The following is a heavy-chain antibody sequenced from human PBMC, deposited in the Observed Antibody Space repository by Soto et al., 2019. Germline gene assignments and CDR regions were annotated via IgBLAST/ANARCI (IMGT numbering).Heavy chain of an antibody. J-gene: IGHJ5*02. CDR1: GYTFSNYG. CDR3: ARGVPGAVAGVGP. CDR2: ISLYSDGT. V-gene: IGHV1-18*01. D-gene: IGHD2-2*01. Sequence: QVQLVQSGAEVKRPGASVKVSCKTSGYTFSNYGITWVRQAPGQPLEWLGWISLYSDGTNYAQKFQGRVSMTTDTSTTTAYMALRRLRPDATAAYYFARGVPGAVAGVGPWGQGTLVTVSS.